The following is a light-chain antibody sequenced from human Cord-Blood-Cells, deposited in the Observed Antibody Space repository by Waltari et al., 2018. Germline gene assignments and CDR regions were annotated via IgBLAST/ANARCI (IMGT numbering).Light chain of an antibody. CDR2: DAS. CDR3: QQRSNWRT. Sequence: IVLTQSPATLSSSPGERAPLSCRASQSVSSYLAWYQQNPGQAPRLLIYDASNRATGIPARFSVSGSGTDFTLTISSLEPEDFAVYYCQQRSNWRTFGQGTKLEIK. CDR1: QSVSSY. J-gene: IGKJ2*02. V-gene: IGKV3-11*01.